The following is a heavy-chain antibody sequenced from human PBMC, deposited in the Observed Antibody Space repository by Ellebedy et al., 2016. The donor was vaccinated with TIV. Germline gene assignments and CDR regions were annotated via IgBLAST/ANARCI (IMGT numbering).Heavy chain of an antibody. D-gene: IGHD4-17*01. V-gene: IGHV3-23*01. CDR3: AKIRTNAGDYRYFDS. CDR1: GFTFISYA. CDR2: ISAGGGST. J-gene: IGHJ4*02. Sequence: PGGSLRLSCAASGFTFISYAMSWVRQAPGKGLEWVSAISAGGGSTYYADSVKGRFTISRDNSKNTLYLQMNSLRAEDTAVYYCAKIRTNAGDYRYFDSWGQGTLVTVSS.